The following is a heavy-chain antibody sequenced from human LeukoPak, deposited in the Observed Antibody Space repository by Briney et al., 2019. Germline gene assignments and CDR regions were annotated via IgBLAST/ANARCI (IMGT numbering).Heavy chain of an antibody. CDR1: GGSISSYY. Sequence: PSETLSLTCTVSGGSISSYYWSWIRQPPGKGLEWIGHIYYSGSTNYNPSLKSRVTISVDTSKNQFSLKLSSVTAADTAVYYCARVGDCSGGSCYSPSGYFQHWGQGTLVTVSS. CDR2: IYYSGST. CDR3: ARVGDCSGGSCYSPSGYFQH. V-gene: IGHV4-59*01. J-gene: IGHJ1*01. D-gene: IGHD2-15*01.